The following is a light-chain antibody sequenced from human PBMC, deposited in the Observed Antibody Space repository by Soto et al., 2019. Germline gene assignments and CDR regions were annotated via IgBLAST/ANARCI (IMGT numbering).Light chain of an antibody. V-gene: IGLV2-14*01. J-gene: IGLJ3*02. Sequence: QSALTQPASVSGSPGQSITISCTGTSSDVGGYNYVSWYQQHPGKAPKLMIYEFSNRPSGVSNRFSGSKSGNTASLTISGLQAEDEDDYYCSSYTSSSTLVFGGGTKLTVL. CDR3: SSYTSSSTLV. CDR2: EFS. CDR1: SSDVGGYNY.